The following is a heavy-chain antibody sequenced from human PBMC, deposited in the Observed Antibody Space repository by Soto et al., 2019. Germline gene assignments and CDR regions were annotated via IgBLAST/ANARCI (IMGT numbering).Heavy chain of an antibody. J-gene: IGHJ4*02. CDR3: AHSLIPNWGSRGAFDY. D-gene: IGHD7-27*01. V-gene: IGHV2-5*02. CDR1: GFSLSTSGVG. Sequence: QITLKESGPTLVKPTQTLTLTCTFSGFSLSTSGVGVGWIRQPPGKALEWLALIYLDDDKRYSPSLKSRLTITKDTSTNQVVLTMTNMDPVDTATYYCAHSLIPNWGSRGAFDYWGQGTLVTVSS. CDR2: IYLDDDK.